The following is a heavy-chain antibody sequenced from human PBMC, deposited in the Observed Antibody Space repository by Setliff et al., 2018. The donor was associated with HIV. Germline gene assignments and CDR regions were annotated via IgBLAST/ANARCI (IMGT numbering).Heavy chain of an antibody. V-gene: IGHV3-23*01. CDR2: ISGSGDTT. CDR3: SRGLGRWPYLIDS. J-gene: IGHJ4*02. CDR1: GFTFSNYA. Sequence: GGSLRLSCAASGFTFSNYAMTWVRQAPGKGLEWVSGISGSGDTTNYADSVKGRFTISRDNSKNTLYLQMNSLRAEDTAVYSCSRGLGRWPYLIDSWGQGTLVTVS. D-gene: IGHD3-16*01.